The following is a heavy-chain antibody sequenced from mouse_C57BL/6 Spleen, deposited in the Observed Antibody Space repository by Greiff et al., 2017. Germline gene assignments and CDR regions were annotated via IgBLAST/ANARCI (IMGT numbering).Heavy chain of an antibody. CDR2: IYPGDGDT. J-gene: IGHJ2*01. Sequence: QVQLQQSGPELVKPGASVKISCKASGYAFSSSWMNWVKQRPGKGLEWSGRIYPGDGDTNYNGKFKGKATLTADKSSSTAYMQLSSLTSEDSAVYFCAKRAYDYEDYFDDWGQGTTLTVSS. D-gene: IGHD2-4*01. CDR3: AKRAYDYEDYFDD. V-gene: IGHV1-82*01. CDR1: GYAFSSSW.